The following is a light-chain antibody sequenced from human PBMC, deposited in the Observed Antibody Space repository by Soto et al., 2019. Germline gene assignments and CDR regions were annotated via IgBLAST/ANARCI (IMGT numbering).Light chain of an antibody. CDR1: QDVGTNY. CDR2: GAS. CDR3: PQFMNSPYMYI. Sequence: EIVLTQSPGTLSLSPGEGATLSCRSSQDVGTNYLAWYQQKPGQAPRLLIFGASSRASGVPGRFSGSGSGTDFTLTISRLEPEDSAVYYCPQFMNSPYMYIFGQGTKLEI. J-gene: IGKJ2*01. V-gene: IGKV3-20*01.